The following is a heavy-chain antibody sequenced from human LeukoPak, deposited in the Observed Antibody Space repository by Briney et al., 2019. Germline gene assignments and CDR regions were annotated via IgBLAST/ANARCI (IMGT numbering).Heavy chain of an antibody. CDR2: HSSNGGST. CDR3: ARVNGGSGWPVDY. Sequence: GGSLRLSCAASGFIYSTYGMHWVRQAPGKGLEYVSAHSSNGGSTYYANSVKGRFTISRDNSKNTLYLQMNSLRAEETAVYYCARVNGGSGWPVDYWGQGTLVTVSS. J-gene: IGHJ4*02. V-gene: IGHV3-64*01. D-gene: IGHD6-19*01. CDR1: GFIYSTYG.